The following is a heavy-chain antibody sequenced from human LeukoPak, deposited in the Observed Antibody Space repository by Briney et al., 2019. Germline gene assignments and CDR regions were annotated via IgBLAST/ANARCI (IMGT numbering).Heavy chain of an antibody. Sequence: ASVKVSCKASGYTFTSFYMHWVRQAPGQGLEWMGIINPSGGSTSYAQKFQGRVTMTRDTSTSTVYMELSSLRSEDTAVYYCARDLSSGWYFDYWGQGTLVTVSS. CDR2: INPSGGST. CDR3: ARDLSSGWYFDY. V-gene: IGHV1-46*01. J-gene: IGHJ4*02. CDR1: GYTFTSFY. D-gene: IGHD6-19*01.